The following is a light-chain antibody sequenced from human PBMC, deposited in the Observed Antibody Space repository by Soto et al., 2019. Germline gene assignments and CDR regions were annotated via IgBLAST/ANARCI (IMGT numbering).Light chain of an antibody. V-gene: IGLV2-23*02. CDR2: DVS. CDR3: CSYAGTYSPV. CDR1: SSDVGSYTL. Sequence: QSALTQPASVSGSPGQSIRISCTGTSSDVGSYTLVSWYQHHPGKAPKLMIYDVSARPSGVPDRFSGSKSGNTASLTISGLQAEDEADYYCCSYAGTYSPVFGGGTKVTVL. J-gene: IGLJ2*01.